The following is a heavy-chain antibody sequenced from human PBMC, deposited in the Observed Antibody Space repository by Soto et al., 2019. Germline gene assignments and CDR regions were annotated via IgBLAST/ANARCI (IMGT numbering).Heavy chain of an antibody. D-gene: IGHD1-1*01. CDR3: ASHPLNWSDDDS. CDR1: GGSITSSEYY. CDR2: IYYSGSS. V-gene: IGHV4-39*01. Sequence: SETLSLTCTVSGGSITSSEYYWAWIRQPPGKGLQFVGTIYYSGSSYSNPSLKSRLSMSVDTSKNQFSLTMKSVTAADTGVYYCASHPLNWSDDDSWGQGVLVT. J-gene: IGHJ4*02.